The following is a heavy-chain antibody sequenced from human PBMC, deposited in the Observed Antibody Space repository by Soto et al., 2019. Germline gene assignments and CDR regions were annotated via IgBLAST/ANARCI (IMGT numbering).Heavy chain of an antibody. V-gene: IGHV3-33*01. J-gene: IGHJ4*02. Sequence: GGSLRLSGAASGFTFSSYGMHWVRQAPGKGLEWVAVIWYDGSNKYYADSVKGRFTISRDNSKNTLYLQMNSLRAEDTAVYYCARDSLWFGTHFDYWGQGTLVTVSS. D-gene: IGHD3-10*01. CDR2: IWYDGSNK. CDR1: GFTFSSYG. CDR3: ARDSLWFGTHFDY.